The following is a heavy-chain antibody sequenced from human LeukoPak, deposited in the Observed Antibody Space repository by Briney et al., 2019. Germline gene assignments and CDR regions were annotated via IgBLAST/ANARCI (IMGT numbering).Heavy chain of an antibody. J-gene: IGHJ6*02. CDR2: ISYDGSNK. CDR3: AKEGGSSGWYYYYYAMDV. Sequence: GGSLRLSCSASGFTFSSYAMHWVRQAPGKGLEWVAVISYDGSNKYYADSVKGRFTISRDNSKNTLYLQMNSLRAEDTAVYYCAKEGGSSGWYYYYYAMDVWGQGTTVTVSS. D-gene: IGHD6-19*01. V-gene: IGHV3-30*04. CDR1: GFTFSSYA.